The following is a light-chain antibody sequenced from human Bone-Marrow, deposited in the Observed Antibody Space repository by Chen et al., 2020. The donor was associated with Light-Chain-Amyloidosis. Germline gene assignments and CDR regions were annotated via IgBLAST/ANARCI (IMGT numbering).Light chain of an antibody. CDR2: DVS. J-gene: IGLJ3*02. CDR1: NSDVGAHKY. Sequence: QSALTQPASVSGSPGQSVTISCTGSNSDVGAHKYVSWYQQSPGKAPKLIIYDVSDRPSGLSYRFSGSKSGNTASLTIYGLQAEEEADYDCGSYTTTNTLVFGGGTKLTVL. V-gene: IGLV2-14*03. CDR3: GSYTTTNTLV.